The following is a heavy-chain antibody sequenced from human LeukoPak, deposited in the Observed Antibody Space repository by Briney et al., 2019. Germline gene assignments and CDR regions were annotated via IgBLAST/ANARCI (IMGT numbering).Heavy chain of an antibody. V-gene: IGHV1-46*01. D-gene: IGHD6-13*01. J-gene: IGHJ4*02. Sequence: ASVKVSCKASGYTFTSYYMHWVRQAPGQGLEWMGIINPSGGSTSYAQKFQGRVTMTRDMSTSTVYMELSSLRSEDTAVYYCARAGGYSSSWYDGLDYWGQGTLVTVSS. CDR1: GYTFTSYY. CDR2: INPSGGST. CDR3: ARAGGYSSSWYDGLDY.